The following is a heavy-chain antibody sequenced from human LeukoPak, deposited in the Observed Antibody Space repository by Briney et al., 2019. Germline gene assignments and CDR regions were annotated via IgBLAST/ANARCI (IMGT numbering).Heavy chain of an antibody. D-gene: IGHD2-15*01. CDR2: IYYSGST. CDR3: ARRLGYCSGGSCYSENWFDP. Sequence: SETLSLTCTVSGGSISSYYWSWIRQPPGKGLEWIGYIYYSGSTNYNPSLKSRVTISVDTSKNQFSLKLSSVTAADTAVYYCARRLGYCSGGSCYSENWFDPWGQGTLVTVSS. J-gene: IGHJ5*02. V-gene: IGHV4-59*01. CDR1: GGSISSYY.